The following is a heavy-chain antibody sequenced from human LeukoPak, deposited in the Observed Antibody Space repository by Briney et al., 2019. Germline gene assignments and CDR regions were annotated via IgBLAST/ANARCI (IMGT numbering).Heavy chain of an antibody. J-gene: IGHJ4*02. D-gene: IGHD3-22*01. CDR3: ARGPHERSGYPDD. V-gene: IGHV1-69*05. Sequence: ASVKVSCKASGGTFSSYAISWVRQASGQGLEWMGGIIPIFGTANYAQKLQGRVTMTTDTSTSTAYMELRSLRSDDTAVYYCARGPHERSGYPDDWGQGTLVTVSS. CDR1: GGTFSSYA. CDR2: IIPIFGTA.